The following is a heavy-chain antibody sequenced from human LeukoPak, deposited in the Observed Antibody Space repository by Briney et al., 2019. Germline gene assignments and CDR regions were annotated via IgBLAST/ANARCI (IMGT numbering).Heavy chain of an antibody. CDR1: GFTFSSYW. D-gene: IGHD6-19*01. Sequence: GGSLRLSCATSGFTFSSYWMSRVRQAPGQGLEWVANIKQTGSEKYYVDSVKGRFTISRDDAKNSLYLQMNSLRVEDTAVYYCARTGHSSGWSAFFDYWGQGTLVTVSS. CDR2: IKQTGSEK. J-gene: IGHJ4*02. V-gene: IGHV3-7*01. CDR3: ARTGHSSGWSAFFDY.